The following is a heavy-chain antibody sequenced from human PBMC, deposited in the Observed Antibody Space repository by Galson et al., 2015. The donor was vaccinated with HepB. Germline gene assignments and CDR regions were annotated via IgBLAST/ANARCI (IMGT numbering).Heavy chain of an antibody. Sequence: SVKVSCKASGYTFTSYAMHWVRQAPGQRLEWMGWINAGNGNTKYSQKFQGRVTITRDTSASTAYMELSSLRSEDTAVYYCALGAETYYDFWSGPVRGDWFDPWGQGTLVTVSS. CDR3: ALGAETYYDFWSGPVRGDWFDP. J-gene: IGHJ5*02. CDR2: INAGNGNT. V-gene: IGHV1-3*01. D-gene: IGHD3-3*01. CDR1: GYTFTSYA.